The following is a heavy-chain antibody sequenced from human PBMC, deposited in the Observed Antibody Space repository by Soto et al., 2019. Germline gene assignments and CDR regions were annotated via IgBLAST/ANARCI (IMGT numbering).Heavy chain of an antibody. V-gene: IGHV3-33*01. J-gene: IGHJ1*01. CDR2: IWYDGSNK. CDR3: ARGDVSYSAEYFQH. Sequence: QVQLVESGGGVVQPGRSLRLSCAASGFTFSSYGMHWVRQAPGKGLEWVAVIWYDGSNKYYADSVKGRFTISRDNSKNTLYLQMNSLRAEDTAVYYCARGDVSYSAEYFQHWGQGTLVTVSS. D-gene: IGHD1-26*01. CDR1: GFTFSSYG.